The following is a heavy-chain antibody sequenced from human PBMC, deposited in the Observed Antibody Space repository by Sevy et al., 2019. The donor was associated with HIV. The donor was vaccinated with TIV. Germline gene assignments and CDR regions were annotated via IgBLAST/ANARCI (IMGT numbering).Heavy chain of an antibody. V-gene: IGHV1-69*13. Sequence: ASVKVSCKASGGTFSSYAISWVRQAPGQGLEWMGGIIPIFGTANYEQKFQGRVTITADESTSTAYMELSSLRSEDTAVYYWARDLEVIRRTNDWVGFDYWGQGTLVTVSS. J-gene: IGHJ4*02. CDR2: IIPIFGTA. D-gene: IGHD3-10*01. CDR3: ARDLEVIRRTNDWVGFDY. CDR1: GGTFSSYA.